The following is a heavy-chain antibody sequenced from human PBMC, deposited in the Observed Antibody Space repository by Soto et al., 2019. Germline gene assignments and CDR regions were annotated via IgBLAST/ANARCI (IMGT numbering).Heavy chain of an antibody. CDR2: IYYSGST. D-gene: IGHD5-12*01. Sequence: TSETLSLTCTVSGGSISSYYWSWIRQPPGKGLEWIGYIYYSGSTNYNPSLKSRVTISVDTSKNQFSLKLSSVTAADTAVYYCAREGNLGRWLQPLDYWGQGTLVPVSS. J-gene: IGHJ4*02. CDR1: GGSISSYY. CDR3: AREGNLGRWLQPLDY. V-gene: IGHV4-59*01.